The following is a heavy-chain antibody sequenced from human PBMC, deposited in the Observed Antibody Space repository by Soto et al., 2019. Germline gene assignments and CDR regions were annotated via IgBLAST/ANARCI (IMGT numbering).Heavy chain of an antibody. CDR2: INAGNSKT. Sequence: ASVKVSCKASGYTFSGHAIHWLRQAPGQRPEWLGWINAGNSKTYYSEKFEGRVTFTRDTVATTVNMELTSLTSEDTAVYYCGREQSGTGHYVDWFDPWGQGTRVTVAS. CDR1: GYTFSGHA. V-gene: IGHV1-3*01. J-gene: IGHJ5*02. D-gene: IGHD3-10*02. CDR3: GREQSGTGHYVDWFDP.